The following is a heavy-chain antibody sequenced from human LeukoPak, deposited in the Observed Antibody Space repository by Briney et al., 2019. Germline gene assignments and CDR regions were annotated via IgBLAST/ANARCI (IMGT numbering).Heavy chain of an antibody. Sequence: GGSLRLSCAASGFTFSSYAMSWVRQAPGKGLEWVSALSGSGSSTYYADSVKGRFTISRDNSKNTLYLQMNSLRAEDTAVYYCARGDYYGSGSYEPEFDYWGQGTLVTVSS. CDR1: GFTFSSYA. V-gene: IGHV3-23*01. J-gene: IGHJ4*02. CDR2: LSGSGSST. D-gene: IGHD3-10*01. CDR3: ARGDYYGSGSYEPEFDY.